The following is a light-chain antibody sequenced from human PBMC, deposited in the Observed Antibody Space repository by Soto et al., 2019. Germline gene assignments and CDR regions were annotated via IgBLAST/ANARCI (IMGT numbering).Light chain of an antibody. CDR1: NIGSKS. Sequence: SYELTQPPSVSVAPGKTARITCGGNNIGSKSVHWYQQKAGQAPILAMYYDSDRPSGIPERFSGSNSGNTATLTISTVEAGDEADYYCQAWDISSNHVVFGGGTKLTVL. V-gene: IGLV3-21*04. CDR3: QAWDISSNHVV. J-gene: IGLJ2*01. CDR2: YDS.